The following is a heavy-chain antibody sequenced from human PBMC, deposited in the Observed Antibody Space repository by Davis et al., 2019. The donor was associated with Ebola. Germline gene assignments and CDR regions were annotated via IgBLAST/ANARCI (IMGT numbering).Heavy chain of an antibody. D-gene: IGHD3-22*01. V-gene: IGHV1-46*01. J-gene: IGHJ4*02. CDR2: IYPGDGST. CDR3: ARPHFYDSAASPY. CDR1: GYTFGRYY. Sequence: ASVKVSCKASGYTFGRYYIHWVRQAPGQGLEWLGIIYPGDGSTNYAPRFRGRLTMTRDTSMSTAYLELSSLTPDDTAVYYCARPHFYDSAASPYWGQGTLVTVSS.